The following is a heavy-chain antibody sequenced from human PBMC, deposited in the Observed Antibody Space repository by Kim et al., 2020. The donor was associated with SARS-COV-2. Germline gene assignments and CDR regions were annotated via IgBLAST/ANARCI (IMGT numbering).Heavy chain of an antibody. CDR3: ARDRTSPYSSSRRYFDY. V-gene: IGHV4-31*02. D-gene: IGHD6-6*01. Sequence: LKSRVTISVEPSKNQFSLKLSSVTAADTAVYYCARDRTSPYSSSRRYFDYWGQGTLVTVSS. J-gene: IGHJ4*02.